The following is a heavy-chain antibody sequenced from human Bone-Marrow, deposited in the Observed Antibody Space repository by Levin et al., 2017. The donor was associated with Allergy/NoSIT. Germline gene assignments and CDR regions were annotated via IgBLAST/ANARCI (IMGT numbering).Heavy chain of an antibody. Sequence: LSLTCAASGFTFSNIWMNWVRQAPGKGLEWIGRIKSKGAGGTTDYSAPVKGRFIISRDDSKDTLHLQMNSLRTEDTAVYYCAALNQYNGFAFWGRGTLITVSS. V-gene: IGHV3-15*01. CDR1: GFTFSNIW. CDR3: AALNQYNGFAF. D-gene: IGHD1-1*01. CDR2: IKSKGAGGTT. J-gene: IGHJ3*01.